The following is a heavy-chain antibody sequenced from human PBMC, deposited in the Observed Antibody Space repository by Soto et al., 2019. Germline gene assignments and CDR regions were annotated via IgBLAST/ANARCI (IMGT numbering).Heavy chain of an antibody. CDR3: ARGNIVVVPAAQPSSYGMDV. D-gene: IGHD2-2*01. J-gene: IGHJ6*02. CDR2: ISAYNGNT. CDR1: GYTFTSYG. V-gene: IGHV1-18*04. Sequence: ASVKVSCKASGYTFTSYGISWVRQAPGQGLEWMGWISAYNGNTNYAQKLQGRVTMTTDTSTSTAYMELRSLRSDDTAVYYCARGNIVVVPAAQPSSYGMDVWGQGTTVTVSS.